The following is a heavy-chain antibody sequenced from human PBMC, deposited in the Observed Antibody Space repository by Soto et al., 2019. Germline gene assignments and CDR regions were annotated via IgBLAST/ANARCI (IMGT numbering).Heavy chain of an antibody. V-gene: IGHV3-48*02. Sequence: EVHLVESGGDLVQPGGSLRLSCAASGFTFSSYSMNWVRQAPGKGLEWISYISSSSSTIYYADSVKGRFTISRDNAKNSLYLQMNSLRDEDTAVYYCARRAGYNRGWYYFEYWGQGTLVTVSS. CDR3: ARRAGYNRGWYYFEY. CDR1: GFTFSSYS. D-gene: IGHD6-19*01. CDR2: ISSSSSTI. J-gene: IGHJ4*02.